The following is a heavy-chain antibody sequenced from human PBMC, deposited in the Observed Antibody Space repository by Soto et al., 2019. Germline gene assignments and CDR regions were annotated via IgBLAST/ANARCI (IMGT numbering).Heavy chain of an antibody. CDR2: LSYDGSKK. CDR1: GFPFSGFV. D-gene: IGHD3-22*01. Sequence: QVQLVESGGGVVRLGRPLGFSCAASGFPFSGFVLNWVCQVQGRGLEWGAVLSYDGSKKNYADSVKGRFTTSRDNSKNTLYLQMNSLRAEDTAVYYCARLGSGYYPDDYWGQGTLVTVSS. CDR3: ARLGSGYYPDDY. J-gene: IGHJ4*02. V-gene: IGHV3-30-3*01.